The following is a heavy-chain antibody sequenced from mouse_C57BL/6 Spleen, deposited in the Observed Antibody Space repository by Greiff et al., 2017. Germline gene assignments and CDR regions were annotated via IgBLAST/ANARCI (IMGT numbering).Heavy chain of an antibody. V-gene: IGHV14-1*01. Sequence: EVKLQESGAELVRPGASVKLSCTASGFNIKDYYMHWVKQRPEQGLEWIGRIDPEDGDTEYAPKFQGKATMTADTSSTTAYLQLSSLTSEDTAVYYCTTGGVLDYWGQGTTLTVSS. J-gene: IGHJ2*01. CDR3: TTGGVLDY. CDR2: IDPEDGDT. CDR1: GFNIKDYY.